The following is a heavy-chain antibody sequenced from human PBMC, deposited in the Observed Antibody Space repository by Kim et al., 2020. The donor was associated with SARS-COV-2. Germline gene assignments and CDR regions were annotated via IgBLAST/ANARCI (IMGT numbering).Heavy chain of an antibody. CDR3: GRRGTYYYYYGMDV. CDR2: IYHGGNT. J-gene: IGHJ6*02. V-gene: IGHV4-4*02. CDR1: GGSISNNNW. Sequence: SETLSLTCAVSGGSISNNNWWSWVRQPPGKGLEWIGEIYHGGNTNYNPSLKSRVTISLDKSKNQFSLKLTSVTAADTAVYYCGRRGTYYYYYGMDVWGQETTVTVSS.